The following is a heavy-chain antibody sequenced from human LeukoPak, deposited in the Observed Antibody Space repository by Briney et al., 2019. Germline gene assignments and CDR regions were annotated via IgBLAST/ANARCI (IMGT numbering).Heavy chain of an antibody. D-gene: IGHD2-21*02. Sequence: GGSLRLSRAASGVTFSSYSMNWVRQAPGKGLEWVSYISSSSSTIYYADSVKGRFTISRDNAKNSLYLQMNSLRVEDTAVYYCARIPVVVTGEDCWGQGTQVTVSS. V-gene: IGHV3-48*01. J-gene: IGHJ4*02. CDR2: ISSSSSTI. CDR1: GVTFSSYS. CDR3: ARIPVVVTGEDC.